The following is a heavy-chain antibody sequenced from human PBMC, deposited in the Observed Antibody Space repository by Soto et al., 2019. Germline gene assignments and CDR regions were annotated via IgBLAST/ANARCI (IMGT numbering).Heavy chain of an antibody. V-gene: IGHV3-30*18. J-gene: IGHJ2*01. CDR1: GFTFSSYG. CDR3: AKWGRGFDL. D-gene: IGHD3-10*01. CDR2: ISYDGSYK. Sequence: QVQLVESGGGVVQPGRSLRLSCAASGFTFSSYGMHWVRQAPGKGLEWVAVISYDGSYKYYADSVKGQFTISRDNSKNTLYLQMNSLRAEDTAVYYCAKWGRGFDLWGRGTLVTVSS.